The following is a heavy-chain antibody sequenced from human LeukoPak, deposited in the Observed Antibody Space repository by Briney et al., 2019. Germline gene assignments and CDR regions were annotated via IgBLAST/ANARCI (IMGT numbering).Heavy chain of an antibody. CDR3: ASITMNAFDM. CDR1: GGSISSYY. D-gene: IGHD3-22*01. V-gene: IGHV4-59*08. Sequence: PSETLSLTCTVSGGSISSYYWSWIRQPPGKGLEWIGYIYYSGSTNYNPSLKSRVTISVDTSKNQFSLKLNSVTAADTAVYYCASITMNAFDMWGQGTMVTVSS. CDR2: IYYSGST. J-gene: IGHJ3*02.